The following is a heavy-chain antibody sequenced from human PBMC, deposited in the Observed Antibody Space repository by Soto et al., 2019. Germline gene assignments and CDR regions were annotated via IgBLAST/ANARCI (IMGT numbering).Heavy chain of an antibody. J-gene: IGHJ4*02. CDR3: AKGTHDYDFWSGYYTGGFDY. Sequence: EVQLLESGGGLVQPGGSLRLSCAASGFTFSSYAMSWVRQAPGKGVEWVSAISGSGGSTYYADSVKGRFTISRDNSKNTLYLQMNSLRAEDTAVYYCAKGTHDYDFWSGYYTGGFDYWGQGTLVTVSS. D-gene: IGHD3-3*01. CDR1: GFTFSSYA. V-gene: IGHV3-23*01. CDR2: ISGSGGST.